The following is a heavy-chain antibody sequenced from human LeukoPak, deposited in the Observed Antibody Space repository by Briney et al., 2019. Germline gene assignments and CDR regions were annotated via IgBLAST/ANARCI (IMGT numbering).Heavy chain of an antibody. CDR2: ISAYDGNT. J-gene: IGHJ4*02. CDR1: NYTFTSYG. CDR3: ARDDVRSGWPY. V-gene: IGHV1-18*01. Sequence: ASVKVSCKASNYTFTSYGISWGRQAPGQGVEWMGWISAYDGNTNYAQKFQGRVTMTTDTSTSTAYMELRSLRSDDTAVYYCARDDVRSGWPYWGQGTLVTVSS. D-gene: IGHD6-19*01.